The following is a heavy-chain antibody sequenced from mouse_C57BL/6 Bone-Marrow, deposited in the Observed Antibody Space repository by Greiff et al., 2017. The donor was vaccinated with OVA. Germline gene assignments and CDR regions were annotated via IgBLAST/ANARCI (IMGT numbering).Heavy chain of an antibody. CDR1: GFTFSDAW. CDR2: IRNKANNHAT. J-gene: IGHJ4*01. D-gene: IGHD1-1*01. CDR3: TRDTTVVRRDKDYAMDY. Sequence: EVQLVESGGGLVQPGGSMKLSCAASGFTFSDAWMDWVRQSPEKGLEWVAEIRNKANNHATYYAESVKGRLTISRDDSKSSVYLQMNSLRAEDTGIYYCTRDTTVVRRDKDYAMDYWGQGTSVTVSS. V-gene: IGHV6-6*01.